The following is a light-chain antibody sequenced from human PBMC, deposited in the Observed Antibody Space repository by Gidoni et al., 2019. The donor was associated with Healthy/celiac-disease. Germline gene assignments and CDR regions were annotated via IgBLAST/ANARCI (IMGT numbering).Light chain of an antibody. CDR1: QSVSSN. CDR3: QQYNNWPPYT. J-gene: IGKJ2*01. CDR2: GAH. Sequence: EIVMTQSPPTLSVSPGERATLSCRASQSVSSNLAWYQQKPGQAPRLLVYGAHTSATGIPTRFRCNGSGTEFTLTISSLESENFAVYYWQQYNNWPPYTFXQRTKLE. V-gene: IGKV3-15*01.